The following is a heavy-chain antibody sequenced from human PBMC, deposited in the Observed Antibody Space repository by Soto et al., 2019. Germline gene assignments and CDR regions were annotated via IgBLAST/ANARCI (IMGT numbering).Heavy chain of an antibody. Sequence: SETLSLTCTVSGGSISGYYWSWIRQPPGKGLEWIAYIYDIGSAKYNPSLKSRVTISVDTSKNQFSLKLSSVAAADTAVYYCARHVTGYCSGGACPYYFDYWGPGTLVTVSS. D-gene: IGHD2-15*01. CDR2: IYDIGSA. CDR1: GGSISGYY. CDR3: ARHVTGYCSGGACPYYFDY. J-gene: IGHJ4*02. V-gene: IGHV4-59*08.